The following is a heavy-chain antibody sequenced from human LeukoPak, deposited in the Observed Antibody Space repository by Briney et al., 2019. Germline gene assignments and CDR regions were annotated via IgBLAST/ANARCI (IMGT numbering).Heavy chain of an antibody. CDR2: IYYSGST. Sequence: PSETLSLTCTVSGGSISSYYWSWIRQPPGKGLEWIGYIYYSGSTNYNPSLKSRVTISVDTSKNQFSLKLSSVTAADTAVYYCARDGAQQYDSSGRADYWGQGTLVTVSS. J-gene: IGHJ4*02. D-gene: IGHD3-22*01. V-gene: IGHV4-59*01. CDR1: GGSISSYY. CDR3: ARDGAQQYDSSGRADY.